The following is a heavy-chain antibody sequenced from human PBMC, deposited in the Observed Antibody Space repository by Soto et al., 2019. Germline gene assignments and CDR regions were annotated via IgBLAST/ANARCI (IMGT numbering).Heavy chain of an antibody. CDR2: XXNXGXX. CDR1: GGSVSSGGNY. CDR3: AREKSSGFGVDP. V-gene: IGHV4-31*03. J-gene: IGHJ5*02. Sequence: PSETLSLTSNVSGGSVSSGGNYWSWIRQIPGKGLEWXGYXXNXGXXXYXXSLKSRLTFSVDTSKNLFSLKLTSVSAADTAIYDCAREKSSGFGVDPWGHGTLVTYPQ. D-gene: IGHD3-22*01.